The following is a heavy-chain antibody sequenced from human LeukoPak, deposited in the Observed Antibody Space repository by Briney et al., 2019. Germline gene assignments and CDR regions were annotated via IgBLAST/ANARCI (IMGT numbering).Heavy chain of an antibody. Sequence: PGGSLRPSCAASGFTFSSYAMHWVRQAPGKGLEWVAVISYDGSNKYYADSVKGRFTISRDNSKNTLYLQMNSLRAEDTAVYYCAREDSSGWQYYFDYWGQGTLVTVSS. J-gene: IGHJ4*02. CDR3: AREDSSGWQYYFDY. D-gene: IGHD6-19*01. CDR2: ISYDGSNK. CDR1: GFTFSSYA. V-gene: IGHV3-30-3*01.